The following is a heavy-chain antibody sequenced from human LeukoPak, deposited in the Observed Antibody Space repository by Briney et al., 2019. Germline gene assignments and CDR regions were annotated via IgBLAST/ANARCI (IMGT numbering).Heavy chain of an antibody. V-gene: IGHV3-11*04. Sequence: GGSLRLSCVASRFTFSDYYMTWIRQAPGKGLEWVSYISDGSSIIYYADSVKGRFAISRDNAKNSLYLQMNSLRAEDTAVYYCARLRIRNCSGGTCNSTFFDFWGQGTPVTVSS. CDR3: ARLRIRNCSGGTCNSTFFDF. CDR1: RFTFSDYY. J-gene: IGHJ4*02. CDR2: ISDGSSII. D-gene: IGHD2-15*01.